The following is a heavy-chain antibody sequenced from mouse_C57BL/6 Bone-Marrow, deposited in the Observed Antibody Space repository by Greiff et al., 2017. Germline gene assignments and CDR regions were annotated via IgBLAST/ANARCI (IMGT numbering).Heavy chain of an antibody. CDR3: EREGYLYYFDY. V-gene: IGHV5-17*01. CDR1: GFTFSDYG. D-gene: IGHD2-3*01. Sequence: EVQLQESGGGLVKPGGSLKLSCAASGFTFSDYGMHWVRQAPEKGLEWVAYIRSGSSTIYYADTVKGRFTISRDNAKNTLFLQMTSLRSEDTAMYYCEREGYLYYFDYWGQGTTLTVSS. CDR2: IRSGSSTI. J-gene: IGHJ2*01.